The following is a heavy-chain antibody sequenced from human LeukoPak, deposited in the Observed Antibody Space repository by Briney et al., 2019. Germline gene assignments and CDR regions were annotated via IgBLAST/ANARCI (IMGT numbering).Heavy chain of an antibody. CDR1: GFTFSSYW. CDR3: ATTKVSSATHAKFFDY. J-gene: IGHJ4*02. Sequence: GGPLRLSCAASGFTFSSYWMHWVRQAPGKGLVWVSRINSDGSSTSYADSVKGRFTISRDNAKNTLYLQMNSLRAEDTAVYYCATTKVSSATHAKFFDYWGQGTLVTVSS. D-gene: IGHD4-11*01. V-gene: IGHV3-74*01. CDR2: INSDGSST.